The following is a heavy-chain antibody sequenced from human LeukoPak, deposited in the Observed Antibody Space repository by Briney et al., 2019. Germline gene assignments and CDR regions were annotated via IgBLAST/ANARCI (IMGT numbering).Heavy chain of an antibody. CDR1: GFTFSSYG. CDR2: ISYDGTNR. D-gene: IGHD4-17*01. J-gene: IGHJ3*02. V-gene: IGHV3-30*18. CDR3: AKDPSTVTTGVFDI. Sequence: GGSLRLSCAASGFTFSSYGMHWVRQAPGKGLEWVAVISYDGTNRYYADSVKGRFIMSRDNSKNTLYLQMNSLRAEDTAVYYCAKDPSTVTTGVFDIWGQGTMVSVSS.